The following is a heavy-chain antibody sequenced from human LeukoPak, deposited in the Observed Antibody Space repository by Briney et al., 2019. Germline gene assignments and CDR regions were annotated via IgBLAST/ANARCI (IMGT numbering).Heavy chain of an antibody. CDR2: VNQDGSEA. J-gene: IGHJ4*02. CDR3: VRDGGVSGYDLLDY. V-gene: IGHV3-7*01. D-gene: IGHD5-12*01. Sequence: PGGSLRLSCVASGFPFHNYWMTWVRQAPGKGLEWVAQVNQDGSEAHYADSVKARFTISRDNAKSSVSLQMNSLRAEDTAVYYCVRDGGVSGYDLLDYWGQGTLVTVSS. CDR1: GFPFHNYW.